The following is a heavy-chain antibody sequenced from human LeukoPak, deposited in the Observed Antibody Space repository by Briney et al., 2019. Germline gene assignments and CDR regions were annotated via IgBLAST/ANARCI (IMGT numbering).Heavy chain of an antibody. J-gene: IGHJ4*02. CDR3: ARQSSGWIDY. Sequence: PSETLSLTCTVSGVSISSYYWSWIRQPPGKGLEWIGYIYYSGSTNYNPSLKSRVTISVDTSKNQFSLKLSSVTAADTAVYYCARQSSGWIDYWGQGTLVTVSS. CDR1: GVSISSYY. CDR2: IYYSGST. D-gene: IGHD6-19*01. V-gene: IGHV4-59*08.